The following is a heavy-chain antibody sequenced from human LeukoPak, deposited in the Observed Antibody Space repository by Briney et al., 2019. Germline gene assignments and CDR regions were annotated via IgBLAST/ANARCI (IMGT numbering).Heavy chain of an antibody. D-gene: IGHD3-9*01. CDR2: MNPNSGNT. CDR3: ARANDKGEILTGPFDY. Sequence: GASVKVSCKASGYTFTSYDINWVRQATGQGLEWMGWMNPNSGNTGYAQKFQGRVTMTRNTSISTAYMELSSLRSDDTAVYYCARANDKGEILTGPFDYWGQGTLVTVSS. J-gene: IGHJ4*02. V-gene: IGHV1-8*01. CDR1: GYTFTSYD.